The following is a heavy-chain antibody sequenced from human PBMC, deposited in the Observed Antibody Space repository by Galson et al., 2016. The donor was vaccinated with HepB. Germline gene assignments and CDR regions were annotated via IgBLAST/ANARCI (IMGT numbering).Heavy chain of an antibody. CDR2: IYWDDDK. Sequence: PALVKPTQTLTLTCTFSGFSLSTSGVGVGWIRQPPGKALEWLALIYWDDDKRYSPSLKSRLTITKDTSQNQVVLTMTNMDPADTATYYCAREWRWNTFDFWGQVTLVPVPS. CDR3: AREWRWNTFDF. D-gene: IGHD1/OR15-1a*01. CDR1: GFSLSTSGVG. J-gene: IGHJ4*02. V-gene: IGHV2-5*02.